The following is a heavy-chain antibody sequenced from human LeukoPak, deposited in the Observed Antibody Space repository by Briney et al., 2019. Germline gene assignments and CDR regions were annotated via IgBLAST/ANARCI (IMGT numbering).Heavy chain of an antibody. V-gene: IGHV1-69*13. D-gene: IGHD5-18*01. J-gene: IGHJ4*02. Sequence: AASVKVSCKASGGTFSSYAISWVRQAPGQGLEWMGGTIPIFGTANYAQKFQGRVTITADESTSTAYMELSSLRSEDTAVYYCARTGAADSYGPPYYFDYWGQGTLVTVSS. CDR2: TIPIFGTA. CDR1: GGTFSSYA. CDR3: ARTGAADSYGPPYYFDY.